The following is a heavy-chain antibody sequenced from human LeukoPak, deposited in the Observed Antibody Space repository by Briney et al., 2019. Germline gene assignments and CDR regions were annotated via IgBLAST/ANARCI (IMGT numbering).Heavy chain of an antibody. J-gene: IGHJ6*02. D-gene: IGHD6-6*01. CDR3: ARDRSSSSYYYYGMDV. CDR1: GGSISSGSYY. V-gene: IGHV4-61*02. Sequence: SETLSLTCTVSGGSISSGSYYWSWIRQPAGKGLEWIGRIYTSGSTNYNPSLKSRVTISVDTSKSQFSLKLSSVTAADTAVYYCARDRSSSSYYYYGMDVWGQGTTVTVSS. CDR2: IYTSGST.